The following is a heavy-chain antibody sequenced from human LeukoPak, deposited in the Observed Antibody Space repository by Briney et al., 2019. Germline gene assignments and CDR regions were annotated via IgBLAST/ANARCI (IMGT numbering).Heavy chain of an antibody. CDR2: ISYDGSNK. J-gene: IGHJ4*02. V-gene: IGHV3-30-3*01. CDR1: GFTFSNYA. Sequence: GRSLRLSCAASGFTFSNYAMHWVRQAPGKGLEWEAVISYDGSNKYYADSVKGRFTISRDNSKNTLYLQMNSLRAEDTAVYYCASPPSYYDFWSGYTTYFDYWGQGTLVTVSS. CDR3: ASPPSYYDFWSGYTTYFDY. D-gene: IGHD3-3*01.